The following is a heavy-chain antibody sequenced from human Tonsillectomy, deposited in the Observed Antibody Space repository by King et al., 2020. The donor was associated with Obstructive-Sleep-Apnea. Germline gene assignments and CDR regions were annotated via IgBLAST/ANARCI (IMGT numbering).Heavy chain of an antibody. V-gene: IGHV4-31*03. CDR2: IYDSGKT. CDR3: ARELMQPSYRMDH. CDR1: VGSITSAGNN. D-gene: IGHD2-8*01. Sequence: VQLQESGPGQVKPSETLSLTCSVSVGSITSAGNNWNWIRQRPGKGLEWIGYIYDSGKTYYNPSLKCRVIIAVDTSKNQFSLKLKSVTAADTAIYYCARELMQPSYRMDHWGQGTLVTVSS. J-gene: IGHJ4*02.